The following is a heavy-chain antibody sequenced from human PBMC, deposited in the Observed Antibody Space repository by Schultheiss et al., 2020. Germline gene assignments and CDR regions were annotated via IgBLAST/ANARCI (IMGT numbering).Heavy chain of an antibody. CDR2: ISGSGGST. V-gene: IGHV3-23*01. Sequence: GGSLRLSCAASGFTFSSYAMSWVRQAPGKGLEWVSAISGSGGSTYYADSVKGRFTISRDNSKNTLYLQMNSLRVEDTAVYYCARGGGYYSLDAFDVWGQGTMVTVSS. CDR3: ARGGGYYSLDAFDV. CDR1: GFTFSSYA. J-gene: IGHJ3*01. D-gene: IGHD3-22*01.